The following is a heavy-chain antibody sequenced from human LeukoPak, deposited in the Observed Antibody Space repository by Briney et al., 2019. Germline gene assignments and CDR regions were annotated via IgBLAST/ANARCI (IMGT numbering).Heavy chain of an antibody. J-gene: IGHJ4*02. CDR1: GFTFSSYE. CDR2: ISSSGSII. Sequence: GGSLRLSCAASGFTFSSYEMNWVRQAPGKGLEWVSYISSSGSIIYYADSVKGRFTISRDNTKNSLYLQMNSLRAEDTAVYYCARDLKDFWSGYAHYFDYWGQGTLVTVSS. V-gene: IGHV3-48*03. CDR3: ARDLKDFWSGYAHYFDY. D-gene: IGHD3-3*01.